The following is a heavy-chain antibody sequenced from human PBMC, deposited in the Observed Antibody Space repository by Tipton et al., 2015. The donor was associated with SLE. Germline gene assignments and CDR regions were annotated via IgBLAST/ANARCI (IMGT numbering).Heavy chain of an antibody. CDR1: GGSVSSNY. V-gene: IGHV4-59*02. Sequence: LRLSCTVSGGSVSSNYWSWIRQPPGKGLEWIGYIDYRDITNYNPSLKSRVTMSIDTSKNQFSLKLSSVTAADTAVYYCAKEPVYYYYYMDVWGQGTTVTVSS. CDR2: IDYRDIT. J-gene: IGHJ6*03. CDR3: AKEPVYYYYYMDV.